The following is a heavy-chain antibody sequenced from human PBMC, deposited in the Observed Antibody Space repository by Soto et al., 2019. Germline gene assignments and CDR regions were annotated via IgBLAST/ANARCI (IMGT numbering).Heavy chain of an antibody. CDR2: IRSKAYGGTT. Sequence: GGSLRLSCTASGFTFGDYAMSWFRQAPGKGLEWVGFIRSKAYGGTTEYAASVKGRFTISRDDSKSIAYLQMNSLKTEDTAVYYCTRDLGLNDYGDYYFDDWGQGTLVTVSS. CDR1: GFTFGDYA. D-gene: IGHD4-17*01. V-gene: IGHV3-49*03. J-gene: IGHJ4*02. CDR3: TRDLGLNDYGDYYFDD.